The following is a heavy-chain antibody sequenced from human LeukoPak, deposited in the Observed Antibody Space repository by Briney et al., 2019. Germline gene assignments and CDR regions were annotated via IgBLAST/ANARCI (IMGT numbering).Heavy chain of an antibody. V-gene: IGHV1-2*06. D-gene: IGHD6-6*01. CDR2: INPNSGGT. CDR1: GYTFTGYY. J-gene: IGHJ4*02. CDR3: ARFLAQKNSSSSWGYYFDY. Sequence: ASVKVSCKASGYTFTGYYMHWVRQAPGQGLEWMGRINPNSGGTNYAQKFQGRVTMTRDTSISTAYMELSGLRSDDTAVYYCARFLAQKNSSSSWGYYFDYWGQGTLVTVSS.